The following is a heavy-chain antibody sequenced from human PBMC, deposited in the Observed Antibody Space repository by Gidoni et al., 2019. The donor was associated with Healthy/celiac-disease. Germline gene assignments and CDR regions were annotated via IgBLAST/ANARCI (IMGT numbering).Heavy chain of an antibody. Sequence: QVQLQESGPGLVKPSGTRSVPDAVSGGSISSSHGWRWVRQPPGRGLEWIGSIYHSGSTNYNPSLKSRVTISVDKSKNQFSLKLSSVTAADTAVYYCARYYYDMVSPNPRPYYFDYWGQGTLVTVSS. V-gene: IGHV4-4*02. D-gene: IGHD3-22*01. CDR1: GGSISSSHG. CDR3: ARYYYDMVSPNPRPYYFDY. CDR2: IYHSGST. J-gene: IGHJ4*02.